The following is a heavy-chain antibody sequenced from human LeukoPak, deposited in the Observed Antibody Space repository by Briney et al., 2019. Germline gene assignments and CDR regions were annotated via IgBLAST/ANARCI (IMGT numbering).Heavy chain of an antibody. J-gene: IGHJ4*02. Sequence: ASVKVSCKASGYTFTSYDINWVRQATGQGLEWMGWMNPNSGNTGYAQKFQGRVTMTRNTSISTAYMELSSLRSEDTAVYYCARGAGVAALSTLDYWGQGTLVTVSP. CDR1: GYTFTSYD. D-gene: IGHD6-13*01. V-gene: IGHV1-8*01. CDR3: ARGAGVAALSTLDY. CDR2: MNPNSGNT.